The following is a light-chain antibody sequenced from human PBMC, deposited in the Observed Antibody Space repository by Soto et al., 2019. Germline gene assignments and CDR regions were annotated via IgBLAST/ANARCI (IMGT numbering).Light chain of an antibody. V-gene: IGLV1-44*01. J-gene: IGLJ3*02. Sequence: QSVLTQPPSASGTPGQRVTISCSGSSSNIGHNSVKCYQQLPGTAPKLLIYSNSHRPSGVPDRFSGAKTGTSASLAISGLQSEEEDDYYCGAWDDSMTGSWVFGGGTKVTVL. CDR2: SNS. CDR1: SSNIGHNS. CDR3: GAWDDSMTGSWV.